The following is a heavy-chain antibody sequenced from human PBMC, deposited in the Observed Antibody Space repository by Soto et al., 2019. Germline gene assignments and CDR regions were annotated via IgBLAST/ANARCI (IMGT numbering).Heavy chain of an antibody. J-gene: IGHJ3*02. CDR1: GYRLSSYW. CDR3: AAGIVATSSGAFDI. D-gene: IGHD5-12*01. V-gene: IGHV5-51*01. CDR2: IYPGDSDT. Sequence: GESLKISCKGSGYRLSSYWIGWVRQMPGKGLEWMGIIYPGDSDTRYSPSFQGQVTISADKSISTAYLQWSSLKASDTAMYYCAAGIVATSSGAFDIWGQGTMVTVSS.